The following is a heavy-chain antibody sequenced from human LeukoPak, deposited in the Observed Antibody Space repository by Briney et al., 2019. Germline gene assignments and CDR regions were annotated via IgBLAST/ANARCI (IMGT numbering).Heavy chain of an antibody. CDR2: INHSGST. Sequence: SETLSLTCAVYGGSFSGYYWSWIRQPPGKGLEWIGEINHSGSTSYNPSLKSRVTMSVDTSKNQFSLKLSSVTAADTAVYYCARGRTMTKRFDIWGQGTMVTVSS. D-gene: IGHD3-22*01. V-gene: IGHV4-34*01. CDR3: ARGRTMTKRFDI. J-gene: IGHJ3*02. CDR1: GGSFSGYY.